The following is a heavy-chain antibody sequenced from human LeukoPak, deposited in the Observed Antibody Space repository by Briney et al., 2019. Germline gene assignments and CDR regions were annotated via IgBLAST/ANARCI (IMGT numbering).Heavy chain of an antibody. CDR3: AKSGDYERPVFDY. V-gene: IGHV3-9*01. D-gene: IGHD4-17*01. CDR1: GFTFGDYA. J-gene: IGHJ4*02. Sequence: PGGSLRLSCAASGFTFGDYAMHWVRQAPGKGLEWVSGISWNSGSIGYADSVKGRFTISRDNAKNSLYLQMNSLRAEDTALYYCAKSGDYERPVFDYWGQGTLVTVSS. CDR2: ISWNSGSI.